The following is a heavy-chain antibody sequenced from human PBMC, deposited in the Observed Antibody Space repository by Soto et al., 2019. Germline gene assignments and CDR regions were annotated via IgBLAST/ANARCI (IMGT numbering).Heavy chain of an antibody. Sequence: ATGKGFEWMGGFDPEDGETIYAQKFQGRVTMTEDTSTDTAYMELSSLRSEDTAVYYCAAAAGNAFDFDYWGQGTLVTVSS. J-gene: IGHJ4*02. D-gene: IGHD6-13*01. CDR2: FDPEDGET. CDR3: AAAAGNAFDFDY. V-gene: IGHV1-24*01.